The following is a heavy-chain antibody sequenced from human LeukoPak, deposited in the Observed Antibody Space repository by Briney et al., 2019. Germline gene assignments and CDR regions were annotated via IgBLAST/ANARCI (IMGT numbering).Heavy chain of an antibody. CDR2: ISSSSSTI. D-gene: IGHD3-10*01. CDR3: ARDRGYDGMDV. Sequence: GGSLRLSCAASGFTFSSYSMNWVRQAPGKGLEWVSYISSSSSTIYYADSVKGRFTISRDNAKNSLYLQMNSLRAEDTAVYYCARDRGYDGMDVWGQGTTVTVSS. CDR1: GFTFSSYS. J-gene: IGHJ6*02. V-gene: IGHV3-48*04.